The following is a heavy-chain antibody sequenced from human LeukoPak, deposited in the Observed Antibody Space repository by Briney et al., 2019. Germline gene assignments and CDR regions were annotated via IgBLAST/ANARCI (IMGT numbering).Heavy chain of an antibody. V-gene: IGHV1-46*01. D-gene: IGHD3-22*01. J-gene: IGHJ3*02. Sequence: ASVKVSCKAFGYTFTGYWMHWVRQAPGQGPEWMGVISPSGGSTIYAQKFKGRVTLTRDMSTSTAYMELRSLRSDDTAVYYCARGSFLSVGYYYDSSRHAFDIWGQGTMVTVSS. CDR2: ISPSGGST. CDR3: ARGSFLSVGYYYDSSRHAFDI. CDR1: GYTFTGYW.